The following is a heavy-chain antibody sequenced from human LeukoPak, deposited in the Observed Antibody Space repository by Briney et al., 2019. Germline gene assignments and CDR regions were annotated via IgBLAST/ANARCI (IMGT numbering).Heavy chain of an antibody. CDR2: IYYSGST. D-gene: IGHD3-3*01. CDR3: ARDSDFWSGYYYFDY. V-gene: IGHV4-30-4*08. CDR1: GGSISRAGYY. J-gene: IGHJ4*01. Sequence: SQTLSLTCTVSGGSISRAGYYLSWIRQPPGKGLEWSGYIYYSGSTYYNPSLMSRATISVDTSKIQFSLKLSSVTAADMAVYYCARDSDFWSGYYYFDYWGHATLVTVSS.